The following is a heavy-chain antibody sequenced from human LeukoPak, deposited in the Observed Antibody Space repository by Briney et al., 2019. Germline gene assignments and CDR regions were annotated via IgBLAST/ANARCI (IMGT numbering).Heavy chain of an antibody. V-gene: IGHV4-4*09. CDR3: AGPASPLEV. D-gene: IGHD2-2*01. Sequence: PSETLSLTCTVSDDSISRYYWSWIRQPPGKGLEWIGYNYTGGNTNYNPSLKSRVTISVDTSKNQFSLKLSSVTAADTAVYYCAGPASPLEVWGQGTLVTVSS. J-gene: IGHJ4*02. CDR2: NYTGGNT. CDR1: DDSISRYY.